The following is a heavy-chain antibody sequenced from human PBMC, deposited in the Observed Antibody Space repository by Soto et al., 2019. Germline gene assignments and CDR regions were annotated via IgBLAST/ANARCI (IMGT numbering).Heavy chain of an antibody. J-gene: IGHJ6*02. CDR1: GYTFTSYD. CDR2: MNPNSGNT. V-gene: IGHV1-8*01. CDR3: ARGKCSGGSFYSYYYYYYGMDV. D-gene: IGHD2-15*01. Sequence: QVQLVQSGAEVKKPGASVKVSCKASGYTFTSYDINWVRQATGQGLEWMGWMNPNSGNTGYAQKFQGRVTMTRNTSISTAYMELSSLRSEDTAVYYCARGKCSGGSFYSYYYYYYGMDVWGQGTTVTVSS.